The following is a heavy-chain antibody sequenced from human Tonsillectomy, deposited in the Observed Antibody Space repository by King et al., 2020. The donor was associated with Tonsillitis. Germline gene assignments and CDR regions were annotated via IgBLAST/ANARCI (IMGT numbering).Heavy chain of an antibody. V-gene: IGHV3-49*05. Sequence: VQLVESGGGLVKPGRSLRLSCTASGFTFGDYAMSWFRQAPGKGLEWVGFIRSKAYGGTTEYAASVKGRFTISRDDSKSFAYLQMNSLKTEDTAVYYCTSVDTYYYDSGASYYFDYWGQGTLVTVSS. J-gene: IGHJ4*02. D-gene: IGHD3-22*01. CDR3: TSVDTYYYDSGASYYFDY. CDR2: IRSKAYGGTT. CDR1: GFTFGDYA.